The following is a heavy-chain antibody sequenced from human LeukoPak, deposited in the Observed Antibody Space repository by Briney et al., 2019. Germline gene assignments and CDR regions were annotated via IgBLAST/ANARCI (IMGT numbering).Heavy chain of an antibody. Sequence: ASETLSLTCAVYGGSFSGYYWSWIRQPPGKGLEWIGEINHSGSTNYNPSLKSRVTISVDTSKNQFSLKLSFVTAADTAVYYCARGRRNITIFGVVIRPSNYYYYYMDVWGKGTTVTVSS. CDR2: INHSGST. V-gene: IGHV4-34*01. D-gene: IGHD3-3*01. CDR1: GGSFSGYY. J-gene: IGHJ6*03. CDR3: ARGRRNITIFGVVIRPSNYYYYYMDV.